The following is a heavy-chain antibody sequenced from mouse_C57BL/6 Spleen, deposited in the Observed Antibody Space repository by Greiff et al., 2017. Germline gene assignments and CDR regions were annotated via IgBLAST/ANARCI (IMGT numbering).Heavy chain of an antibody. V-gene: IGHV1-80*01. CDR1: GYAFSSYW. Sequence: QVQLQQSGAELVKPGASVKISCKASGYAFSSYWMNWVKQRPGKGLEWIGQIYPGDGDTNYNGKFKGKATLTADKSSSTAYMQLSSLTSEASAVYFCARREAAQATFWFAYWGQGTLVTVSA. CDR2: IYPGDGDT. J-gene: IGHJ3*01. D-gene: IGHD3-2*02. CDR3: ARREAAQATFWFAY.